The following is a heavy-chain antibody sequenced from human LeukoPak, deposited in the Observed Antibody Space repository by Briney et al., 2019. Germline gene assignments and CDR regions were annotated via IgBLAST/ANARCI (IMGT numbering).Heavy chain of an antibody. Sequence: ASVKVSCKASGYTFTSYDINWVRQATGQGLEWMGWINPNSGGTNYAQKFQGRVTMTRDTSISTAYMELSRLRSDDTAVYYCARARKYQLLMLNYWGQGTLVTVSS. CDR3: ARARKYQLLMLNY. CDR2: INPNSGGT. CDR1: GYTFTSYD. V-gene: IGHV1-2*02. D-gene: IGHD2-2*01. J-gene: IGHJ4*02.